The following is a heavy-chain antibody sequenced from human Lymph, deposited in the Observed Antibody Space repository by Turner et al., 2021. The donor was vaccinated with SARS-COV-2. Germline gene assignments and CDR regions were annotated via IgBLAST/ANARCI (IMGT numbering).Heavy chain of an antibody. D-gene: IGHD2-21*02. J-gene: IGHJ4*02. Sequence: EVQLVESGGGLVKPGGSLRLSCAASGFTFSSYSMNWVRQAPGKGLEWVSSITFTSSYIYYADSVKGRFTISRDNAKNSLYLQMNSLRAEDTAVYYCARGQPDFPYYFDYWGQGTLVTVSS. CDR1: GFTFSSYS. CDR3: ARGQPDFPYYFDY. CDR2: ITFTSSYI. V-gene: IGHV3-21*01.